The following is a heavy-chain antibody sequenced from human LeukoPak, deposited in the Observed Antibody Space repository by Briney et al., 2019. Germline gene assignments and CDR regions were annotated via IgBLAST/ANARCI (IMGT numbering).Heavy chain of an antibody. V-gene: IGHV3-23*01. D-gene: IGHD3-9*01. CDR3: ATDILTGSYYFDY. CDR2: ISSRGDST. CDR1: GFTFSNYA. Sequence: GGTLRLSCAASGFTFSNYAMSWVSQVPGRGLEWGSTISSRGDSTFCADFVKGRFPISRDNSNNTLYLQMNSLRAEHTAVYYCATDILTGSYYFDYWGQGTLVTVSS. J-gene: IGHJ4*02.